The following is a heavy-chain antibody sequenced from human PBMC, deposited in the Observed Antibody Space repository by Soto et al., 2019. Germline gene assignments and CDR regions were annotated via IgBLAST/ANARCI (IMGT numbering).Heavy chain of an antibody. V-gene: IGHV3-23*01. CDR2: ISGSGGST. D-gene: IGHD3-9*01. Sequence: GGSLRLSCAASGFTFSSYAMSWVRQAPGKGLEWVSAISGSGGSTYYADSVKGRFTISRDNSKNTLYLQMNSLRAEDTAVYYFAKGDILTGLGDYWGQGSFVTVSS. CDR1: GFTFSSYA. J-gene: IGHJ1*01. CDR3: AKGDILTGLGDY.